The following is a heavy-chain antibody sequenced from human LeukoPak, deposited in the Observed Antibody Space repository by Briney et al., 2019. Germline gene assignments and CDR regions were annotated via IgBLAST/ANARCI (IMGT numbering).Heavy chain of an antibody. Sequence: NPGGSLRLSCAASGFTLSTYSMNWVRQAPGKGLEWVSSISSSGNSMYYADSVKGRFTISRDNPKNSLYLQMHSLRAEDTAVYYCASVMEVGIWLFDYWGQGTLVTVSS. J-gene: IGHJ4*02. CDR2: ISSSGNSM. V-gene: IGHV3-21*01. CDR3: ASVMEVGIWLFDY. CDR1: GFTLSTYS. D-gene: IGHD3-9*01.